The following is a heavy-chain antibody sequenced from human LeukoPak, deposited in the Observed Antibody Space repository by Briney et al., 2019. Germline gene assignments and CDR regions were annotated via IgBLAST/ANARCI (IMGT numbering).Heavy chain of an antibody. V-gene: IGHV1-8*01. Sequence: ASVKVSCKASGYTFTSSDINWVRQATGQGLEWMGWINPKSGRTGYAKKFQDRVSMTMNTSISTAYMEVSGLRFDDTAVYYCARGRSGLAAAGTYDYWGQGTLITVSS. CDR1: GYTFTSSD. CDR3: ARGRSGLAAAGTYDY. D-gene: IGHD6-13*01. CDR2: INPKSGRT. J-gene: IGHJ4*02.